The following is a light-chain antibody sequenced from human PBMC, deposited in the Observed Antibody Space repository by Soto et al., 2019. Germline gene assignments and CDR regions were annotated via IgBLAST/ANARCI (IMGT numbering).Light chain of an antibody. CDR1: SSDVGGYNY. Sequence: QSALTQPAPVSGSPGQSITISCTGTSSDVGGYNYVSWYQQHPGKAPKLMIYEVSNRPSGVSNRFSGSKSGNTASLTISGLQAEDEADYCCSSYTSSSTLLFGTGTKVTGL. CDR3: SSYTSSSTLL. J-gene: IGLJ1*01. CDR2: EVS. V-gene: IGLV2-14*01.